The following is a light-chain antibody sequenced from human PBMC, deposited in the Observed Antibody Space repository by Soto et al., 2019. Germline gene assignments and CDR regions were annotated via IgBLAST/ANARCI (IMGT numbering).Light chain of an antibody. CDR1: TSDVGGYTY. CDR3: TSFTSRSTVV. CDR2: EVS. Sequence: QSALTQPASVSGSPGKSITISCTGTTSDVGGYTYVSWYQHHPGKAPKLLIYEVSNRPSGVSDRFSGSKSGNTASLTISGLQTEDEADYYCTSFTSRSTVVFGGGTTVTVL. V-gene: IGLV2-14*01. J-gene: IGLJ2*01.